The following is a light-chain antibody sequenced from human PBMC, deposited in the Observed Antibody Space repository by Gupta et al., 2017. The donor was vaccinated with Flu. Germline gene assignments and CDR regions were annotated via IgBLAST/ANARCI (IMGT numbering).Light chain of an antibody. V-gene: IGKV1-39*01. Sequence: GDRVTITCRASQNIRKYLSWYQQKAGEAPKLLIYGASTLQSGVPSTFSGSGSETDFTLTISSLQPEDFATYYCQQSYSRPWTFGQGTEV. CDR1: QNIRKY. CDR2: GAS. CDR3: QQSYSRPWT. J-gene: IGKJ1*01.